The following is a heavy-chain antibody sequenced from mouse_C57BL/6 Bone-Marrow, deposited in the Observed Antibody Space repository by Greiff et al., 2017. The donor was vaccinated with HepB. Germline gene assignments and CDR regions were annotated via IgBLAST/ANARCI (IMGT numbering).Heavy chain of an antibody. CDR1: GYAFTNYL. CDR3: ARQYYGSSSFDY. J-gene: IGHJ2*01. Sequence: VQLQQSGAELVRPGTSVKVSCKASGYAFTNYLIEWVKQRPGPGLEWIGVINPGSGGTNYNEKFKGKATLTADKSSSTAYMQLSSLTSEDSAVYFCARQYYGSSSFDYWGQGTTLTVSS. V-gene: IGHV1-54*01. D-gene: IGHD1-1*01. CDR2: INPGSGGT.